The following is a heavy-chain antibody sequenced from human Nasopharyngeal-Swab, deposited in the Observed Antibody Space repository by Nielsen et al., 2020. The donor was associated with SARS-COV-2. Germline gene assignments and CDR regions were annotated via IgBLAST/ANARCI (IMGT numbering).Heavy chain of an antibody. CDR1: GFTFSSYS. Sequence: GESLKISCAASGFTFSSYSMNWARQAPGKGLEWVSSVSSTSTYIYYADSVKGRFTISRDNAKNSLYLLLNSLRAEDSAVYYCARDPLSSWQAIGNWYFDLWGRGTLVTVSS. CDR3: ARDPLSSWQAIGNWYFDL. D-gene: IGHD6-13*01. J-gene: IGHJ2*01. V-gene: IGHV3-21*06. CDR2: VSSTSTYI.